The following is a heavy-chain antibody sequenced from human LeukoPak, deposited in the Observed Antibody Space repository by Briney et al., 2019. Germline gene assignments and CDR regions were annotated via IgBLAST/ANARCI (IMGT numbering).Heavy chain of an antibody. Sequence: SETLSLTCTVSGGSITSGSYYWGWIRQPPGKGLEWIGSMYYSGTTYYNPSLKSRVTISVDTSKNQFSLKLNSVTAADTAVYYCARDPHDYGDSYWYFDLWGRGTLVTVSS. V-gene: IGHV4-39*07. J-gene: IGHJ2*01. CDR3: ARDPHDYGDSYWYFDL. CDR2: MYYSGTT. D-gene: IGHD4-17*01. CDR1: GGSITSGSYY.